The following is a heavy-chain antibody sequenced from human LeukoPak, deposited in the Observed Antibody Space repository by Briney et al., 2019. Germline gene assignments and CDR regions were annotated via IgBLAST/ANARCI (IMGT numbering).Heavy chain of an antibody. CDR1: GFTISFYW. CDR2: INQVASEK. J-gene: IGHJ4*02. V-gene: IGHV3-7*04. Sequence: GGSLRLACAAAGFTISFYWMSWVRQAAGKGLEWVANINQVASEKNYVDSVKGRFTISRDKAKNSLYLQMNSVRAEDTAMYYCVRDGGYYGPDSWGQGALVSVSS. CDR3: VRDGGYYGPDS. D-gene: IGHD3-10*01.